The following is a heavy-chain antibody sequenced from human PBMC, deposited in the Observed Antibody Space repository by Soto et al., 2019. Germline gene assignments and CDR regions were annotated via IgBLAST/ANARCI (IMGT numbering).Heavy chain of an antibody. J-gene: IGHJ5*02. CDR1: GFTFSSYG. CDR2: IWYDGSNK. CDR3: ARVLGIAANWFGP. Sequence: QVQLVESGGGVVQPGRSLRLSCAASGFTFSSYGMHWVRQAPGKGLEWVAVIWYDGSNKYYADSVKGRFTISRDNSKNTLYLQMNSLRAEDTAVYYCARVLGIAANWFGPWGQGTLVTVSS. D-gene: IGHD6-13*01. V-gene: IGHV3-33*01.